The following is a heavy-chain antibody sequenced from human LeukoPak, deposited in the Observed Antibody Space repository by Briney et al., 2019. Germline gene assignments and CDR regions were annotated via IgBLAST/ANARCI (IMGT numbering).Heavy chain of an antibody. Sequence: ASVKVSCKASGGTFSSYAINWVRQATGQGLEWMGWMNPNSGNTGYAQKFQGRVTMTRNTSISTAYMELSSLRSEDTAVYYCARFRGYYGSGSYYTPSRYGMDVWGQGTTVTVSS. CDR3: ARFRGYYGSGSYYTPSRYGMDV. V-gene: IGHV1-8*02. CDR1: GGTFSSYA. J-gene: IGHJ6*02. D-gene: IGHD3-10*01. CDR2: MNPNSGNT.